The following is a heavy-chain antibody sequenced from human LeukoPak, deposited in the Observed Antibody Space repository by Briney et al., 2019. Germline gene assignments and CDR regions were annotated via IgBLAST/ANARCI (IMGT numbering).Heavy chain of an antibody. CDR1: GFTFSSYA. Sequence: PGRSLRLSCAASGFTFSSYAMHWVRQAPGKGLEWVAVISYDGSNKYYADSVKGRFTISRDNSKNTLYLQMNSLRAEDTAVYYCAREDSSGYYFPDFWGQGTLVTVSS. V-gene: IGHV3-30-3*01. CDR2: ISYDGSNK. D-gene: IGHD3-22*01. CDR3: AREDSSGYYFPDF. J-gene: IGHJ4*02.